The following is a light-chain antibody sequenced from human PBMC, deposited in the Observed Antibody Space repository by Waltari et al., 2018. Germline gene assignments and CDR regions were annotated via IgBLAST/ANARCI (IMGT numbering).Light chain of an antibody. CDR3: STYTTGVV. V-gene: IGLV2-14*03. J-gene: IGLJ2*01. CDR2: DVT. Sequence: QSALTQPASVTGSPGQSITISCTGPSSDVGDHNYVSWYQQHPGKVPKPLVFDVTHRPSGVSGRFSGSKSGNTASLTSSGRQAEDEGDYYCSTYTTGVVFGGGTKLTVL. CDR1: SSDVGDHNY.